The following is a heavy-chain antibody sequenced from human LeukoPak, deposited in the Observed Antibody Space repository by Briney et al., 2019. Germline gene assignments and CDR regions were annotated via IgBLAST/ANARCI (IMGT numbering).Heavy chain of an antibody. J-gene: IGHJ4*02. Sequence: ASVKVSCKASGYTFTRYYMHWVRQAPGQGLEWMGIINPRGGSTSYAQKFQGRVTMTRDTATSTVYVELSSLGSEDTAVYYCARDFWVTTVSTPDYWGQGTLVTVSS. CDR1: GYTFTRYY. CDR3: ARDFWVTTVSTPDY. V-gene: IGHV1-46*01. D-gene: IGHD4-11*01. CDR2: INPRGGST.